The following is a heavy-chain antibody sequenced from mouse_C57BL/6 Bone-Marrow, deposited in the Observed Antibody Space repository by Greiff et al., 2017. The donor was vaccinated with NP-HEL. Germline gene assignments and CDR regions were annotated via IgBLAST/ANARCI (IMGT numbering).Heavy chain of an antibody. Sequence: EVKLVESGPGLAKPSQTLSLTCSVTGYSITSDYWNWIRQFPGNKLEYMGYISYSGSTYYNPSLKSRITITRDTAKNQYYLQLNSVTTEDTATYYCARGFYFDYWGQGTTLTVSS. V-gene: IGHV3-8*01. CDR2: ISYSGST. CDR3: ARGFYFDY. J-gene: IGHJ2*01. CDR1: GYSITSDY.